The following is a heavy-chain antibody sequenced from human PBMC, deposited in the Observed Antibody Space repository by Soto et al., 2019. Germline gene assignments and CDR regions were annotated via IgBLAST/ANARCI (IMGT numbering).Heavy chain of an antibody. CDR3: AREEGSAYNFGYGMDV. Sequence: LRLSCAASGFTVRTNFMNWVRQAPGKGLEWVSIIYNGGRPDYADSVKGRFTVSRDNSKNTLYLQMNSLRVEDTGVYYCAREEGSAYNFGYGMDVWGQGTTVTVSS. V-gene: IGHV3-53*01. CDR1: GFTVRTNF. J-gene: IGHJ6*02. CDR2: IYNGGRP. D-gene: IGHD5-18*01.